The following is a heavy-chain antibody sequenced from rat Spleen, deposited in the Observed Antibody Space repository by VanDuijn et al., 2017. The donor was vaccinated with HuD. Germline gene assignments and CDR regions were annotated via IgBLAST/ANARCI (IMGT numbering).Heavy chain of an antibody. Sequence: EVQLVESGGGLVQPGRSLKLSCAASGFSFSDYYMAWVRQAPTKGLEWVASITNSGGSTYYRDSVKGRFTISRDNAKSTLYLQMDSLRSEDTATYYCAKHAVTTGVDYFDYWGQGVMVTVSS. CDR1: GFSFSDYY. V-gene: IGHV5-25*01. CDR2: ITNSGGST. CDR3: AKHAVTTGVDYFDY. J-gene: IGHJ2*01. D-gene: IGHD1-11*01.